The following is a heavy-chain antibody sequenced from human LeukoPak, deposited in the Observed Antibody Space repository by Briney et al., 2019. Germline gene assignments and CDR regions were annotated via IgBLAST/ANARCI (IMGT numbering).Heavy chain of an antibody. Sequence: GGSLRLSCAASGFTFSTYALSWVRQAPGEGLEWVSGISGSGVSTFYADSVKGRFTISRDNSKNTLYLQMNSLRAEDTAVYYCATDGVGSRGYGDLDYWGQGTLVTVSS. CDR1: GFTFSTYA. CDR3: ATDGVGSRGYGDLDY. V-gene: IGHV3-23*01. CDR2: ISGSGVST. J-gene: IGHJ4*02. D-gene: IGHD3-22*01.